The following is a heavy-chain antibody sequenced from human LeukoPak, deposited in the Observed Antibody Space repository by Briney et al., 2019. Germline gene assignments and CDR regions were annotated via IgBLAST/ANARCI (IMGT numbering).Heavy chain of an antibody. V-gene: IGHV4-39*07. J-gene: IGHJ6*02. CDR3: AREQRVGMDV. CDR1: GGSISSSSYY. Sequence: SETLSLTCTVSGGSISSSSYYWGWIRQPPGKGLEWIGSIYHSGSTYYNPSLKSRVTISVDTSKNQFSLKLSSVTAADTAVYYCAREQRVGMDVWGQGTTVTVSS. CDR2: IYHSGST.